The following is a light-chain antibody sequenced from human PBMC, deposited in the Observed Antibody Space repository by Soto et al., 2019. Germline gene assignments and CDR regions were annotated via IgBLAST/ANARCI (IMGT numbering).Light chain of an antibody. CDR2: GAS. V-gene: IGKV3-20*01. Sequence: EIVLTQAPGTLSLSPGERATLSCRASQSLSSSYLAWYQQKPGQAPRLLIYGASSRATGIPDRFSGSGSGTDFTLTISRLEPEDFALYYCQQYVSSPRTFGQGTKVDIK. J-gene: IGKJ1*01. CDR1: QSLSSSY. CDR3: QQYVSSPRT.